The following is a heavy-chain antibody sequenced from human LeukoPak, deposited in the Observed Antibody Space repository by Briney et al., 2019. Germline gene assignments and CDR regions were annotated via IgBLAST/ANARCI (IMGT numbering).Heavy chain of an antibody. CDR1: GFTVSSNY. CDR3: ARASSSGWPEFDY. Sequence: GGSLRLSCAASGFTVSSNYMSWVRQAPGKGLEWVSVIYSGGGTYYADSVKGRFTISRDNSKNTLHLQMNSLRAEDTAVYYCARASSSGWPEFDYWGQGTLVTVSS. CDR2: IYSGGGT. J-gene: IGHJ4*02. V-gene: IGHV3-53*05. D-gene: IGHD6-19*01.